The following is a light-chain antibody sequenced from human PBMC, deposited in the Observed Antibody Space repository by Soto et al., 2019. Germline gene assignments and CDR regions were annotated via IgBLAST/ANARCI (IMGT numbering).Light chain of an antibody. J-gene: IGKJ2*01. CDR3: QQYGSSPPVYT. CDR1: QSVSSSY. CDR2: GAA. Sequence: EIVLTQSPGNLSLSPGERATLSCRASQSVSSSYLAWYQQKPGQAPRLLIYGAASRATGIPDRFSGSGSGTHFTLTISRLEPADFAVYYCQQYGSSPPVYTFGQGTKLEIK. V-gene: IGKV3-20*01.